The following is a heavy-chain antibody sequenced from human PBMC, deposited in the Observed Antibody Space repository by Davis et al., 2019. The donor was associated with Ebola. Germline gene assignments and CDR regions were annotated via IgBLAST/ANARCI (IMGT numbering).Heavy chain of an antibody. CDR3: GRNLWPGGLDV. D-gene: IGHD2-21*01. J-gene: IGHJ6*04. CDR1: GFTFSSYW. Sequence: GESLKISCEASGFTFSSYWMHWVRQAPGKGLVWVSHINSDGRTYADSVKGRFTISRDNAKNTLYLQMNSLRAEDTAVYYCGRNLWPGGLDVWGKGTTVTVSS. V-gene: IGHV3-74*03. CDR2: INSDGR.